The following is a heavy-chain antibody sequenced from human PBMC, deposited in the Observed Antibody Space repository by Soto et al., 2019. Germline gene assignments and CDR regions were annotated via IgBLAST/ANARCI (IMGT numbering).Heavy chain of an antibody. CDR3: GTGDSRGLLDY. CDR1: GYTLTEIS. V-gene: IGHV1-24*01. Sequence: ASVKVSCKISGYTLTEISMHWVRQPPGKGIEWMGGLDPEDGETIYAQNFQGRVTVTEDTSTDTAYMELGSLRYDDTAVYYCGTGDSRGLLDYSARGSLVTVSA. CDR2: LDPEDGET. D-gene: IGHD3-22*01. J-gene: IGHJ4*01.